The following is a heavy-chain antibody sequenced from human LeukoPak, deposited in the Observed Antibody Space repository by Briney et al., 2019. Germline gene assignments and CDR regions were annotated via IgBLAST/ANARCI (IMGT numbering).Heavy chain of an antibody. CDR1: GYTFTSYA. J-gene: IGHJ4*02. CDR3: ARVYLGIYYDGSPSPFDY. Sequence: ASVTVSCKASGYTFTSYAVIWVRQVPGQGLEWMGWISGYNGNTKSSQNLQDSVILATGTSTRTAYLELRNLSPDDTAVYYGARVYLGIYYDGSPSPFDYWGQGTLVTVS. D-gene: IGHD3-22*01. CDR2: ISGYNGNT. V-gene: IGHV1-18*01.